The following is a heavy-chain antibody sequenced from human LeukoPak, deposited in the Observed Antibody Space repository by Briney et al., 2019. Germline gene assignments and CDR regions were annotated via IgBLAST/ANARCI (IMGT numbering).Heavy chain of an antibody. CDR1: TFAFSSYA. J-gene: IGHJ3*02. Sequence: GGSLRLSCAASTFAFSSYAMTWVRQAPGKGLEWVSAISGSGGSTYYADSVKGRFTISRDNSKNTLYLQMNSLRAEDTAVYYCAKGAYSSSRGAFDIWGQGTMVTVSS. CDR3: AKGAYSSSRGAFDI. CDR2: ISGSGGST. D-gene: IGHD6-6*01. V-gene: IGHV3-23*01.